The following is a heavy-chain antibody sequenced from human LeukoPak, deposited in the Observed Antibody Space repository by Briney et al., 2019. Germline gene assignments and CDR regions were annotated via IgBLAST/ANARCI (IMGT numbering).Heavy chain of an antibody. D-gene: IGHD3-10*01. V-gene: IGHV3-7*04. CDR1: GFTFSSFW. CDR3: ARGGLTFDY. J-gene: IGHJ4*02. CDR2: IKQDGSEK. Sequence: GSLRLSCAASGFTFSSFWMAWVRQAPGIGLEWVANIKQDGSEKYYVDSVKGRFTISRDDAKNSLYLQMNSLRAEDTAVYYCARGGLTFDYWGQGTLVTVSS.